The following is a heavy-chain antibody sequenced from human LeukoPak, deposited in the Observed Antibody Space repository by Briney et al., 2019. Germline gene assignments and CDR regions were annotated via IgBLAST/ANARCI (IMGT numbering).Heavy chain of an antibody. V-gene: IGHV3-21*01. CDR2: ISSSSSYI. CDR1: GFTFSSYS. Sequence: GGSLRLSCAASGFTFSSYSMNWVRQAPGKGLEWVSSISSSSSYIYYADSVKGRFTISRDNAKNSLYLQMNSLRAEDTAVYYCAREGSFRRLRNWFDPWGQGTLVTVSS. J-gene: IGHJ5*02. D-gene: IGHD6-25*01. CDR3: AREGSFRRLRNWFDP.